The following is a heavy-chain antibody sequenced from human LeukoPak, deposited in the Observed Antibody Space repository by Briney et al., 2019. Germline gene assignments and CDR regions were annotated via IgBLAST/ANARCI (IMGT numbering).Heavy chain of an antibody. CDR2: IYYSGST. J-gene: IGHJ2*01. CDR3: ARHPSYYYDSSGLGWYFDL. CDR1: GGSISSYY. V-gene: IGHV4-59*08. Sequence: SETLSLTCTVSGGSISSYYWSWTRQPPGKGLEWIGYIYYSGSTNYNPSLKSRVTISVDTSKNQFSLKLSSVTAADTAVYYCARHPSYYYDSSGLGWYFDLWGRGTLVTVSS. D-gene: IGHD3-22*01.